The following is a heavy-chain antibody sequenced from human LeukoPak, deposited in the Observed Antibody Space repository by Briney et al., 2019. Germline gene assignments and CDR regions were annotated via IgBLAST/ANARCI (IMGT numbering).Heavy chain of an antibody. D-gene: IGHD3-10*01. Sequence: SETLSLTCAVSGGSISSGGYSWSWIRQPPGKGLEWIGYIYHSGSTYYNPSLKSRVTISVDTSKNQFSLKLSSVTAADTAVYYCASLWFGETYYYGMDVWGQGTTVTVSS. CDR2: IYHSGST. J-gene: IGHJ6*02. V-gene: IGHV4-30-2*01. CDR3: ASLWFGETYYYGMDV. CDR1: GGSISSGGYS.